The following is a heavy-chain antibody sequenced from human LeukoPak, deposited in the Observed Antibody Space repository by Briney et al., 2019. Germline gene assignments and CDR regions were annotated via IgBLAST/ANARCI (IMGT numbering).Heavy chain of an antibody. J-gene: IGHJ4*02. CDR1: GPTISNFY. Sequence: SPSETLSLTCTVSGPTISNFYWSWIRRPPGRGLEWVGSINYSGTTNYNPSLKSRVTMSVDTSKNQVSLKLNSVTAADTAVYYCARDPIHRDDYNAEWGQGVLVSVSS. CDR2: INYSGTT. CDR3: ARDPIHRDDYNAE. D-gene: IGHD5-24*01. V-gene: IGHV4-59*01.